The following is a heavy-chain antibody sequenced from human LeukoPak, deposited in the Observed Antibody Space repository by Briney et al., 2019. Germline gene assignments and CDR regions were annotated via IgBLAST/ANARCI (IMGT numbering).Heavy chain of an antibody. CDR2: IYYSVST. V-gene: IGHV4-59*11. Sequence: PSQTLSLTCTVSGVSIRTHYCSSIRQPPGKGLECIGYIYYSVSTNSNPSLNRRVTLSVDTSKNQFSLKLSSVTAADTAEYFCARERGGSKLSGLYGRDYYYMDVWGKGTTVTVSS. CDR1: GVSIRTHY. CDR3: ARERGGSKLSGLYGRDYYYMDV. J-gene: IGHJ6*03. D-gene: IGHD3-16*01.